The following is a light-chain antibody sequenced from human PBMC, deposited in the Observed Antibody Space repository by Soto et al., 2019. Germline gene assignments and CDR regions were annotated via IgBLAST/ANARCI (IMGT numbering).Light chain of an antibody. CDR2: STN. Sequence: QAVVTQEPSFSVSPGGTVTLTCGLSSGSVSTSNYPSWYQQTPGQAPRTLIYSTNTRSSGVPDRFSGSILGNKAALTITGAQADDESDYYCVLYMGSGISVFGTGTQLTV. CDR3: VLYMGSGISV. V-gene: IGLV8-61*01. CDR1: SGSVSTSNY. J-gene: IGLJ1*01.